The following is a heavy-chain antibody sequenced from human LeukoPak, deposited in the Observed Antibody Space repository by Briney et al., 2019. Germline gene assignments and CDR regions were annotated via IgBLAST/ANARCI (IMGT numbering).Heavy chain of an antibody. CDR1: GYTFTSYA. J-gene: IGHJ4*02. D-gene: IGHD3-10*01. CDR2: ISGYNGNT. Sequence: ASVKVSCKASGYTFTSYAISWVRQAPGQGLEWMGWISGYNGNTNYAQKLQGRVTMTTDTSTSTAYMELRSLRSDDTAVYYCARYSGSTNPVDYWGQGTLVTVSS. CDR3: ARYSGSTNPVDY. V-gene: IGHV1-18*01.